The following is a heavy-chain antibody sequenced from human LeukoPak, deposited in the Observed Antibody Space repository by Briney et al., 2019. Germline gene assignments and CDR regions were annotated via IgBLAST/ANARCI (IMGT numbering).Heavy chain of an antibody. Sequence: PGGSLRLSCAASGFTFSDYYMSWIRQAPRKGLEWVSYISSSSSYTNYADSVKGRFTISRDNAKNSLYLQMNSLRAEDTAVYYCARDLDGYSSLNYFDYWGQGTLVTVSS. CDR1: GFTFSDYY. CDR2: ISSSSSYT. D-gene: IGHD6-19*01. J-gene: IGHJ4*02. V-gene: IGHV3-11*06. CDR3: ARDLDGYSSLNYFDY.